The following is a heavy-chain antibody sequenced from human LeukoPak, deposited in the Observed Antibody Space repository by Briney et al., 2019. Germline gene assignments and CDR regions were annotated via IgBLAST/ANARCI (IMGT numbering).Heavy chain of an antibody. V-gene: IGHV1-46*01. J-gene: IGHJ3*02. CDR3: ARHEYYDSSAKRAFDI. CDR1: GYTFTSYY. Sequence: GASVKVSCKASGYTFTSYYMHWVRQAPGQGLEWMGIINPSGGSTSYAQKFQGRVTITADESTSTAYMELSSLRSDDTAVYYCARHEYYDSSAKRAFDIWGQGTMVTVSS. D-gene: IGHD3-22*01. CDR2: INPSGGST.